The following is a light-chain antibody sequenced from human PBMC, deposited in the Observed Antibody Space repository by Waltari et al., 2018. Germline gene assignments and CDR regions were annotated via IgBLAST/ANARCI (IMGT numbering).Light chain of an antibody. CDR2: GAS. J-gene: IGKJ1*01. CDR3: QQYIHRPPWWT. CDR1: QRISSY. V-gene: IGKV3-15*01. Sequence: EIVMTQSPATLSVSPGERATLSCRASQRISSYLAWYQQKPGQAPRLLIYGASTRATGIPARFTGSGSGTEFTLTISSLQSEDFAVYYCQQYIHRPPWWTFGQGTKVEI.